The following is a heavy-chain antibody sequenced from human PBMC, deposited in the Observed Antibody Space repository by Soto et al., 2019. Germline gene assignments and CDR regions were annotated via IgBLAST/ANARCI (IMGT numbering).Heavy chain of an antibody. J-gene: IGHJ6*02. CDR2: IIPIFGTA. D-gene: IGHD3-3*01. CDR1: GGTFSSYA. V-gene: IGHV1-69*13. CDR3: ARAEVVPAARITIFAVVTHSGMDG. Sequence: SVKVSCKASGGTFSSYAISWVRQAPGQGLEWMGGIIPIFGTANYAQKFQGRVTITADESTSTAYMELSSLRSEDTAVYYCARAEVVPAARITIFAVVTHSGMDGWGQGTTVTVSS.